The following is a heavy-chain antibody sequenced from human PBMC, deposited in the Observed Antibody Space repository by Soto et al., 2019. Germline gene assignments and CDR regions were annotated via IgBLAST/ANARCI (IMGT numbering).Heavy chain of an antibody. J-gene: IGHJ4*02. CDR3: ATYRTNLGSRLYAVPLDY. D-gene: IGHD2-2*01. Sequence: QVQLLQSGTEVKKPGSSVRVSCKASGGSFSTYAISWVRQAPGQGLQWMGGIIPIFGAATYAQKFQGRATFSADASPTTVYMDLTSLTSEDTAVYYCATYRTNLGSRLYAVPLDYWGQGTLVIVSS. CDR1: GGSFSTYA. CDR2: IIPIFGAA. V-gene: IGHV1-69*01.